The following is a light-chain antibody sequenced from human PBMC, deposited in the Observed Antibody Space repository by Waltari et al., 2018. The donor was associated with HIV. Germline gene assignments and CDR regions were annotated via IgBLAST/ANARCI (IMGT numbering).Light chain of an antibody. Sequence: QSALTQPRSVSGSPGQSVTISCTGTRSDVGGSDYVSWYQQHPGKAPKVIISDVSRRPSGVPDRFSASKSGNTASLTISGLQAADEADYFCCSYASNYILIFGGGTKLTVL. CDR3: CSYASNYILI. CDR2: DVS. V-gene: IGLV2-11*01. J-gene: IGLJ2*01. CDR1: RSDVGGSDY.